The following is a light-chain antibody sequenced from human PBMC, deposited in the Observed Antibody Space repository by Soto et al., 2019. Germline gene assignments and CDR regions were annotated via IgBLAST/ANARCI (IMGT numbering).Light chain of an antibody. V-gene: IGKV1-6*01. J-gene: IGKJ4*01. CDR1: QYIHIS. CDR2: GVS. Sequence: IQMTQSPSTLSASVGDRVTLTCRASQYIHISLAWYQQKPGKAPKLVIYGVSHLQSGVPSRFSDSGFGTDFSLTISSLQPEDSATYYCLQDYNYPLTFGGGTKVDIK. CDR3: LQDYNYPLT.